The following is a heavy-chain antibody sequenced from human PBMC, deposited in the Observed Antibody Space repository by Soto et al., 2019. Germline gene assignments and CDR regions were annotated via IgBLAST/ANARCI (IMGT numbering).Heavy chain of an antibody. V-gene: IGHV3-73*01. J-gene: IGHJ4*02. CDR3: ARENGERGLDY. Sequence: GGSLRLSCAASGFTFSGSAMHWVRQASGKGLEWVGRIRSKANSYATAYAASVKGRFTISRDDSKNTAYLQMNSLKTEDTAVYYCARENGERGLDYWGQGILVTVSS. CDR2: IRSKANSYAT. CDR1: GFTFSGSA. D-gene: IGHD1-1*01.